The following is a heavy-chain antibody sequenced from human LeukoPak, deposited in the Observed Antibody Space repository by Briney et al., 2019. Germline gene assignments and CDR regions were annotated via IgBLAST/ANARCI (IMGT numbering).Heavy chain of an antibody. CDR1: GGSISSYY. V-gene: IGHV4-4*07. J-gene: IGHJ3*02. CDR2: IYTSGST. Sequence: SETLSLTCTVSGGSISSYYWSWIRQPAGKGLEWIGRIYTSGSTNYNPSLKSRVTISVDTSKNQFSLKLSSVTAADTAVYYCARGLMHYAVGAFDIWGQGTMVTVSS. D-gene: IGHD4-17*01. CDR3: ARGLMHYAVGAFDI.